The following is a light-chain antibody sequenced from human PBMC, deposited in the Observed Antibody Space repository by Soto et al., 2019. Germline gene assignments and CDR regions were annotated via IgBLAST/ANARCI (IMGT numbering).Light chain of an antibody. CDR1: QSIGPW. CDR3: QQYHSYSS. V-gene: IGKV1-5*03. CDR2: KAS. J-gene: IGKJ1*01. Sequence: DIQMTQSPSTLSASVGDTVTITCRASQSIGPWLAWYQQKPGRAPKLLIYKASSLESGVPLRFIGSGSGTDVTLTISSLQSVDFATYYCQQYHSYSSVGQGTKVEIK.